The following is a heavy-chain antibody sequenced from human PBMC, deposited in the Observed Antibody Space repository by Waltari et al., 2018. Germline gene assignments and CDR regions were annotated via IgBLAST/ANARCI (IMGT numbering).Heavy chain of an antibody. CDR1: AVTRSRPW. CDR2: INNDGSST. CDR3: ARAGLLGAFDV. J-gene: IGHJ3*01. Sequence: EVQRVESGEGLVQPGGAGRLSCAASAVTRSRPWIHWVRQSPGKGLMWVSRINNDGSSTVYADSVKGRFTISRDDAKNTVSLQMNNLSAEDTALYYCARAGLLGAFDVWGQGTMVTVSS. V-gene: IGHV3-74*03. D-gene: IGHD2-15*01.